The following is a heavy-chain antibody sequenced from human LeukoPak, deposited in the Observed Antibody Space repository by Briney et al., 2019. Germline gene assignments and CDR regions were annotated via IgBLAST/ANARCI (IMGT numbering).Heavy chain of an antibody. V-gene: IGHV3-74*01. CDR3: ARVTYDSSGYTVDY. J-gene: IGHJ4*02. Sequence: GGSLRLSCAASGFTFSSYWMYWVRQAPGKGLVWVSRIHNDGSTTSYADSVKGRFTISRDNAKNTLYLQMNSLRAEDTAVYYCARVTYDSSGYTVDYWGQGTLVTVSS. CDR2: IHNDGSTT. D-gene: IGHD3-22*01. CDR1: GFTFSSYW.